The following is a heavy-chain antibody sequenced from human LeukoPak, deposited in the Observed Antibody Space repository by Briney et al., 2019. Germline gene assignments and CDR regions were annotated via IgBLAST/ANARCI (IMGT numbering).Heavy chain of an antibody. CDR3: ASGTQNYDFWSGYFLGVFDF. V-gene: IGHV3-7*01. CDR1: GFTFSSYW. D-gene: IGHD3-3*01. CDR2: IKQDGSEK. J-gene: IGHJ4*02. Sequence: GGSLRLSCAASGFTFSSYWMSWVRQAPGKGLEWVANIKQDGSEKYYVDSVKGRFTISRDNAKNSLYLQMNSLRAEDTAVYYCASGTQNYDFWSGYFLGVFDFWGQGTLVTVSS.